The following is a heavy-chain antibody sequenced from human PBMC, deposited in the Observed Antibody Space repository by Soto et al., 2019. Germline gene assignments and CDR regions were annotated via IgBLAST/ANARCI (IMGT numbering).Heavy chain of an antibody. CDR1: GYTFTSYG. Sequence: QVQLVQSGAEVKKPGASVKVSCKASGYTFTSYGISWVRQAPGQGLEWMGWISAYNGNTNYAQKLQGRVTMPTDTSTTTAYMELRSLRSDDTAVYYCARDTLYSSGWGGGNWFDPWGQGTLVTVSS. J-gene: IGHJ5*02. V-gene: IGHV1-18*04. CDR3: ARDTLYSSGWGGGNWFDP. CDR2: ISAYNGNT. D-gene: IGHD6-19*01.